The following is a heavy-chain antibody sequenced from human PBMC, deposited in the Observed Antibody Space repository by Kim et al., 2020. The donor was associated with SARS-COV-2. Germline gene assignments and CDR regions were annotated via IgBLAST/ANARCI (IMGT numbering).Heavy chain of an antibody. CDR2: ISAYNGNT. D-gene: IGHD2-15*01. Sequence: ASVKVSCKASGYTFTSYGISWVRQAPGQGLEWMGWISAYNGNTNYAQKLQGRVTMTTDTSTSTAYMELRSLRSDDTAVYYCARGYCSGGSCYPYYYYGMDVWGQGTTVTVSS. J-gene: IGHJ6*02. CDR1: GYTFTSYG. V-gene: IGHV1-18*01. CDR3: ARGYCSGGSCYPYYYYGMDV.